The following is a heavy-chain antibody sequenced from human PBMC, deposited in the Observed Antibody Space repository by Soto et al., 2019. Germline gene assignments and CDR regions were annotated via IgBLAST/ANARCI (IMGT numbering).Heavy chain of an antibody. D-gene: IGHD6-13*01. CDR1: GGSISSYY. J-gene: IGHJ4*02. CDR3: ARQVGAAAGTLDY. CDR2: IYYSGST. Sequence: SETLSLTCTVSGGSISSYYWSWIRQPPGKGLEWIGYIYYSGSTNYNPSLKSRVTISVDTSKNQFSLKLSSVTAADTAVYYCARQVGAAAGTLDYWGQGTLVTVSS. V-gene: IGHV4-59*08.